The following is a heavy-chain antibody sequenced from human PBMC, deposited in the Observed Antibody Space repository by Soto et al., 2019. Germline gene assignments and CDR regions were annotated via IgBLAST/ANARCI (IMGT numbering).Heavy chain of an antibody. CDR3: AKDHWAGYSGYSIRNDMDV. J-gene: IGHJ6*02. CDR2: ISYDGSKK. CDR1: GFTFSDYG. Sequence: PGGSLRLSCAASGFTFSDYGMHWVRQAPGKGLEWVAVISYDGSKKYYADSLKGRFTISRDNSKNSLYLQMNSLRAEDTAVYYCAKDHWAGYSGYSIRNDMDVWGQGTTVTVSS. V-gene: IGHV3-30*13. D-gene: IGHD5-12*01.